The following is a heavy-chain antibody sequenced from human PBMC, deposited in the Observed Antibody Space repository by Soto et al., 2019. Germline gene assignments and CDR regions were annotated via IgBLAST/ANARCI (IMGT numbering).Heavy chain of an antibody. Sequence: SETLSLTCTVSGGSISSYYWSWIRQPPGKGLEWIGYIYYSGSTNYNPSLKSRVTISVDTSKNQFSLKLSSVTAADTAVYYCAREGGPAAAIPDWGQGTLVTVSS. J-gene: IGHJ4*02. V-gene: IGHV4-59*01. CDR2: IYYSGST. CDR1: GGSISSYY. D-gene: IGHD2-2*02. CDR3: AREGGPAAAIPD.